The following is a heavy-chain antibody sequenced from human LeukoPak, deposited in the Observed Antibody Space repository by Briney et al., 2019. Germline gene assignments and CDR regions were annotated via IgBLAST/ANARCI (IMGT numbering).Heavy chain of an antibody. D-gene: IGHD3-10*01. CDR1: GFTVSSNS. CDR3: AKEFGEGRGFWDV. Sequence: GGSLRLSCTVSGFTVSSNSMSWVRQAPGKGLEWVSGISGSGGSTYYADSVKGRFTISRDNSKNTLYLQMNSLRAEDTAVYYCAKEFGEGRGFWDVWGKGTTVTVSS. V-gene: IGHV3-23*01. CDR2: ISGSGGST. J-gene: IGHJ6*04.